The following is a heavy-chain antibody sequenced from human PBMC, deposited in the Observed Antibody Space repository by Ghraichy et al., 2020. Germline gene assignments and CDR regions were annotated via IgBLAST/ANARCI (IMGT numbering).Heavy chain of an antibody. CDR2: MNHDGSEK. Sequence: GGSLRLSCTASGFIFSDYWMMWVRQAPGKGLEWVANMNHDGSEKYYVNPVKGRFTISRDNAKNSLYLQMYSLRVEDTAVYYCARDRHIVVDGRRGDRWGQGTLVTVPS. CDR3: ARDRHIVVDGRRGDR. D-gene: IGHD5-12*01. J-gene: IGHJ4*02. CDR1: GFIFSDYW. V-gene: IGHV3-7*01.